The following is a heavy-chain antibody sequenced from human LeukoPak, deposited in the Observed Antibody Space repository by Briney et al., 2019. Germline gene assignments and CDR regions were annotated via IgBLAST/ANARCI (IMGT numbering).Heavy chain of an antibody. Sequence: GGSLRLSCAASEFAFRSYWMHWVRQAPGKGLVWVSRINIDESVTTYADSVRGRFIISRDSAKNTVYLQMNSLRAEDTAVYFCVRRRDGNNKGFDYWGRGSLVTVSS. V-gene: IGHV3-74*01. CDR2: INIDESVT. J-gene: IGHJ4*02. D-gene: IGHD5-24*01. CDR3: VRRRDGNNKGFDY. CDR1: EFAFRSYW.